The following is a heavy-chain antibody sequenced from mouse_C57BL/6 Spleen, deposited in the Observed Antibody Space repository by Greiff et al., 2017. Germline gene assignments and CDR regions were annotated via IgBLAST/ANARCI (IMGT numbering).Heavy chain of an antibody. Sequence: QVHVKQPGAELVRPGSSVKLSCKASGYTFTSYWMDWVKQRPGQGLEWIGNIYPSDSETHYNQKFKDKATLTVDKSSSTAYMQLSSLTSEDSAVYFCSRSGNHYWGQGTTLTVSS. CDR1: GYTFTSYW. J-gene: IGHJ2*01. CDR3: SRSGNHY. CDR2: IYPSDSET. V-gene: IGHV1-61*01.